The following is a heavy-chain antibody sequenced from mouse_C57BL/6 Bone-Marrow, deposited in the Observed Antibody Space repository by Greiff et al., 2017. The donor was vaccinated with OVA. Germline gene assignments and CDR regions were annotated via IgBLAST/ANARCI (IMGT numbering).Heavy chain of an antibody. V-gene: IGHV5-17*01. CDR1: GFTFSDYG. Sequence: DVQLVESGGGLVKPGGSLKLSCAASGFTFSDYGMHWVRQAPEKGLEWVAYISSGSSTIYYADTVKGRFSISRDNAKNTLFLQMTSQRSEDTAMYYCASEDYEWYFDVWGTGTTVTVSS. D-gene: IGHD2-4*01. CDR3: ASEDYEWYFDV. J-gene: IGHJ1*03. CDR2: ISSGSSTI.